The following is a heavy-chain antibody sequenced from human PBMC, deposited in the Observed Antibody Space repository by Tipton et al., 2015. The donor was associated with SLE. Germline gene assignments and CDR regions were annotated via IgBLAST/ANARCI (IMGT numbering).Heavy chain of an antibody. CDR2: IFHTGSA. Sequence: TLSLTCTVSGGSMSTEGYSWSWLRQPPGKGLEWIGYIFHTGSAYYNPSLKSRLSISLDRSNNQFSLKLSSMTAADTAVYHCARGYYESNGYYSFDYWGPGALVTVSS. CDR1: GGSMSTEGYS. V-gene: IGHV4-30-2*01. D-gene: IGHD3-22*01. CDR3: ARGYYESNGYYSFDY. J-gene: IGHJ4*02.